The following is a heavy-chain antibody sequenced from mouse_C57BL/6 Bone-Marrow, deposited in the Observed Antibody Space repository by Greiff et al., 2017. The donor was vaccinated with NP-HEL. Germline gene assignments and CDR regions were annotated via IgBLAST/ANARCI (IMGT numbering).Heavy chain of an antibody. D-gene: IGHD1-1*01. J-gene: IGHJ3*01. CDR2: INPNNGGT. CDR1: GYTFTDYY. Sequence: EVQLQQSGPELVKPGASVKISCKASGYTFTDYYMNWVKQSHGKSLEWIGDINPNNGGTSYNQKFKGKATLTVDKSSSTAYMELRSMTSEDSAVYYCSRGGLLLLRFPWFAYWGQGTLVTVSA. V-gene: IGHV1-26*01. CDR3: SRGGLLLLRFPWFAY.